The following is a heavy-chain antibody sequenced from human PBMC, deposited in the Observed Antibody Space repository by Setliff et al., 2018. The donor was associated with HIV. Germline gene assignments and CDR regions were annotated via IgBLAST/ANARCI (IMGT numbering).Heavy chain of an antibody. CDR1: GYTFTGYY. CDR3: AKDRSHVAGFNFDY. J-gene: IGHJ4*02. CDR2: INPNNGGT. Sequence: ASVKVSCKASGYTFTGYYMHWVRQAPGQGLEWMGWINPNNGGTNYAQKFQGWITMTRDTSISTAYMELSSLRAEDTALYYCAKDRSHVAGFNFDYWGQGTLVTVSS. V-gene: IGHV1-2*04. D-gene: IGHD6-19*01.